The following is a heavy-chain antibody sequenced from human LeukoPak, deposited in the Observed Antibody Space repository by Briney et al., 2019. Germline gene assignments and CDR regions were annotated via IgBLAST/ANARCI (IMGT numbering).Heavy chain of an antibody. CDR3: ARHNHDSSGYSYYYYGMDV. CDR1: GGSISSYY. V-gene: IGHV4-59*08. Sequence: SETLSLTCTVSGGSISSYYWSWIRPPPGKGLEWIGYIYYSGSTNYNPSLKSRVTISVDTSKNQFSLKLSSVTAADTAVYYCARHNHDSSGYSYYYYGMDVWGQGTTVTVSS. J-gene: IGHJ6*02. D-gene: IGHD3-22*01. CDR2: IYYSGST.